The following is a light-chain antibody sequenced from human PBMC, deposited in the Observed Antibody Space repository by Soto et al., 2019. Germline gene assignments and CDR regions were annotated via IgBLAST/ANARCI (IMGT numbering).Light chain of an antibody. Sequence: QSVLTQPPSVSGAPGQRVTISCTGSSSNIGAGYDVHWYQQRPGTAPKLLIFGNTNRPSGVPDRFSGSKSGTSASLAITGLQAEDEADYYCSSYTSSSSLEVVFGGGTKLTVL. CDR1: SSNIGAGYD. J-gene: IGLJ2*01. CDR3: SSYTSSSSLEVV. CDR2: GNT. V-gene: IGLV1-40*01.